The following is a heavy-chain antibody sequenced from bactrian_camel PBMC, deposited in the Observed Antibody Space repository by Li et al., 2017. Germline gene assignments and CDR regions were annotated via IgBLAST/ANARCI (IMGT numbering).Heavy chain of an antibody. CDR3: AADPGNCYSASWFTPVGTNY. CDR1: GSAISENC. CDR2: ITTGGGSSI. J-gene: IGHJ4*01. D-gene: IGHD3*01. V-gene: IGHV3S1*01. Sequence: VQLVESGGGSVEVGGSLRLSCVASGSAISENCMGWFRQAPGKEREGVAAITTGGGSSIFYADSVKGRFTISEEDTKTTATSHTVYLQMKDLKPEDTAVYYCAADPGNCYSASWFTPVGTNYWGQGTQVTVS.